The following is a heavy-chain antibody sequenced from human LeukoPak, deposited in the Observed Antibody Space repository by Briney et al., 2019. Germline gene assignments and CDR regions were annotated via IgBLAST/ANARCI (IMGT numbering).Heavy chain of an antibody. V-gene: IGHV1-2*02. J-gene: IGHJ4*02. CDR2: INPYSGAI. CDR1: RFTFTDEY. CDR3: ARDPKSQLLLDY. D-gene: IGHD2-2*01. Sequence: ASVKVSCKPSRFTFTDEYIHWVRQAPGQGLEWMGWINPYSGAISYAQKFQGRVTLTRDTSISTAYMELSRLTSGDTAVYYCARDPKSQLLLDYWGQGTLVTVSS.